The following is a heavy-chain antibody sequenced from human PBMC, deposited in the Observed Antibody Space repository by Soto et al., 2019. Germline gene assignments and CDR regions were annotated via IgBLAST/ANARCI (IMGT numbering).Heavy chain of an antibody. J-gene: IGHJ4*02. V-gene: IGHV3-49*04. Sequence: GGSLRLSCTASGFTFGDYAMSWVRQAPGKGLEWVGFIRSKAYGGTTEYAASVKGRFTISRDDSKSIAYLQMNSLKTEDTAVYYCTRGSYPISGSYYVDYFDYWGQGTLVTVSS. CDR3: TRGSYPISGSYYVDYFDY. D-gene: IGHD1-26*01. CDR1: GFTFGDYA. CDR2: IRSKAYGGTT.